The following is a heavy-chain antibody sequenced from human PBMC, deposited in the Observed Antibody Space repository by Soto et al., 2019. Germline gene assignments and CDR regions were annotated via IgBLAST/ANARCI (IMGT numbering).Heavy chain of an antibody. Sequence: SETLSLTCTVSGGSISSYYWSWIRQPPGKGLEWIGYIYYSGSTNYNPSLKSRVTISVDTSKNQFSLKLSSVTAADTAVYYCARGGSSGYYWYFDLWGRGTLVTVSS. D-gene: IGHD3-22*01. V-gene: IGHV4-59*01. CDR3: ARGGSSGYYWYFDL. J-gene: IGHJ2*01. CDR1: GGSISSYY. CDR2: IYYSGST.